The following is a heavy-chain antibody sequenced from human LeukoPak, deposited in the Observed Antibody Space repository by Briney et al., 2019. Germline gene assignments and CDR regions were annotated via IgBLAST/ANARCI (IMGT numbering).Heavy chain of an antibody. D-gene: IGHD1-26*01. Sequence: GGSLRLSCAASGFTFSSYSMNRGRQAPGKGLEWVSSISNSSSYIYYADSVKGRFTISGDNAKNSLYLQMYRLRAEDTAVYYCARDREARRLGYWGQGTLVTVSS. V-gene: IGHV3-21*01. J-gene: IGHJ4*02. CDR3: ARDREARRLGY. CDR1: GFTFSSYS. CDR2: ISNSSSYI.